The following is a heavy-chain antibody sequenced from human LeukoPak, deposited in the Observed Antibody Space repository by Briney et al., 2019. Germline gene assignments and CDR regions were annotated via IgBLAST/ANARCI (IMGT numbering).Heavy chain of an antibody. V-gene: IGHV3-74*01. D-gene: IGHD1-14*01. Sequence: GGSLRLSCAASGFTFSSYWMHWVRQVPGKGLVWVARINPGGSSITYADSVKGRYTISRDNAKNTLYLQMDSLRAEDTGVYYCARSNQADDHWGQGTLVTVSS. CDR2: INPGGSSI. CDR3: ARSNQADDH. CDR1: GFTFSSYW. J-gene: IGHJ4*02.